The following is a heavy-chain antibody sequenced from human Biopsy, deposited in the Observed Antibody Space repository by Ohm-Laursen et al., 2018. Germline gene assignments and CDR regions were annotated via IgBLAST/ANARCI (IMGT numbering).Heavy chain of an antibody. V-gene: IGHV3-21*01. CDR3: ARVLLPAAAVHYGMDV. CDR1: GLTFSRYS. D-gene: IGHD2-2*01. J-gene: IGHJ6*02. CDR2: ISSSSNFI. Sequence: LRLSCTASGLTFSRYSMHWVRQAPGKGLEWVSSISSSSNFIYYGDSVKGRFTISGGNAKNSLYLQMNSLRAGDTAVYYCARVLLPAAAVHYGMDVWGQGTTVTVSS.